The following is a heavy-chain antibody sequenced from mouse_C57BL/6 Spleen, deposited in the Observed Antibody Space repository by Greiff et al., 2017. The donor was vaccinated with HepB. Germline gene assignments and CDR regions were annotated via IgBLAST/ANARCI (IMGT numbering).Heavy chain of an antibody. CDR2: ISYDGSN. Sequence: EVKLVESGPGLVKPSQSLSLTCSVTGYSITSGYYWNWIRQFPGNKLEWMGYISYDGSNNYNPSLKNRISITRDTSKNQFFLKLNSVTTEDTATYYCARDQDYRKPWFAYWGQGTLVTVSA. D-gene: IGHD2-14*01. J-gene: IGHJ3*01. V-gene: IGHV3-6*01. CDR3: ARDQDYRKPWFAY. CDR1: GYSITSGYY.